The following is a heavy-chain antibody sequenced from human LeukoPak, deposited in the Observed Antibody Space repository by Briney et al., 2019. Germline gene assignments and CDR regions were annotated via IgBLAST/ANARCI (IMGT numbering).Heavy chain of an antibody. CDR1: GYTFSNYW. Sequence: GESLKISCKGSGYTFSNYWIGWVRQMPGKGLEWMGIIYPGDSDTRYSPSFQGQVTISADKSISTAYLQWSSLKASDTAMYYCARHQGYCSSTSCPRSYYYYYYMDVWGKGTTVTVSS. CDR2: IYPGDSDT. D-gene: IGHD2-2*01. J-gene: IGHJ6*03. CDR3: ARHQGYCSSTSCPRSYYYYYYMDV. V-gene: IGHV5-51*01.